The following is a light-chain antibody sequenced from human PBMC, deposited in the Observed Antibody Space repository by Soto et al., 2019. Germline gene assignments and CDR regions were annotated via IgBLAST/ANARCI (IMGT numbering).Light chain of an antibody. V-gene: IGKV3-15*01. CDR1: QNIRSS. CDR2: DAS. J-gene: IGKJ2*01. CDR3: QQYDIWPPYT. Sequence: DIVLTQSPDILSLSPGERVTLSCRASQNIRSSLAWYQQRPGQAPRLLIYDASTRATGIPPRFSGGGSGAEFTVTISSLQSEDFAIYYCQQYDIWPPYTFGQGTK.